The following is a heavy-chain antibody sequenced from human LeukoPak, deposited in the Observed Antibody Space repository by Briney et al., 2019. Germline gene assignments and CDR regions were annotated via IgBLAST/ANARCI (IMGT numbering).Heavy chain of an antibody. J-gene: IGHJ5*02. CDR2: ISATTNNI. V-gene: IGHV3-21*01. D-gene: IGHD3-10*01. Sequence: GGSLRLSCVASGLIFSDFTMHWVRQAPGKGLEWVSSISATTNNIFNDASAKGRLTISSDNDKRSLYLQMNSLRGNDTAMSYCAREGSGPGNYPIDLWGQGTMVTVSS. CDR1: GLIFSDFT. CDR3: AREGSGPGNYPIDL.